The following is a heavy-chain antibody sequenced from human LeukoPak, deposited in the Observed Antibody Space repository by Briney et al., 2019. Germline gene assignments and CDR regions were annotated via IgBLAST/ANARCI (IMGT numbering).Heavy chain of an antibody. CDR2: INHSGST. V-gene: IGHV4-34*01. CDR3: ARVTGYRIEDYFDY. CDR1: GFTFSSYG. D-gene: IGHD6-13*01. Sequence: PGGSLRLSCAASGFTFSSYGMHWVRQPPGKGLEWIGEINHSGSTNYNPSLKSRVTMSVDTSKNQFSLKVSSVTAADTAVYYCARVTGYRIEDYFDYWGQGTLVTVSS. J-gene: IGHJ4*02.